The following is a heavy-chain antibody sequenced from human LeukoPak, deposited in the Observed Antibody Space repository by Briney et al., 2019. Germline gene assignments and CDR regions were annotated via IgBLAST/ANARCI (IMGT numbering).Heavy chain of an antibody. V-gene: IGHV3-23*01. CDR3: AKGYCSSTNCKESFFDY. Sequence: RGSLRLSCAASGFTFSSYAMSWVRQAPGKGLEWVSTISASGGSTYYFVKGRFTISRDNSKNTLYLQMNSLRAEDTAVYYCAKGYCSSTNCKESFFDYWGQGTLVTVSS. CDR1: GFTFSSYA. D-gene: IGHD2-2*01. CDR2: ISASGGST. J-gene: IGHJ4*02.